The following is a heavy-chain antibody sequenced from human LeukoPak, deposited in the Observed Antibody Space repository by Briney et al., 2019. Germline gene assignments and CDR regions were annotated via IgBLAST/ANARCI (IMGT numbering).Heavy chain of an antibody. D-gene: IGHD2-21*01. CDR2: ISYDGAIK. CDR3: TRDLSENYSIDY. CDR1: GFTLRSYA. J-gene: IGHJ4*02. V-gene: IGHV3-30-3*01. Sequence: PGGSLRLSCSASGFTLRSYAIHWVRQAPGKGLEWVAFISYDGAIKYYADSVKGRFTISRDNSKNTLYLQMNSLRAEDTAVYYCTRDLSENYSIDYWGQGTLVTVSS.